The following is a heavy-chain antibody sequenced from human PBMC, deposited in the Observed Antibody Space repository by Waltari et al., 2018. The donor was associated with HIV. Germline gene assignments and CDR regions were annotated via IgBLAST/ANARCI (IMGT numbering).Heavy chain of an antibody. Sequence: QVQLVQSGAEVKKPGSSVKVSCKASGGTFSSYAISWVRQAPGQGLEWMGGIIPIFGTANYAQKFQGRVTITADESTSTAYMELSSLRSEDTAVYYCARDRKSVTTDYYYGMDVWGQGTTVTVSS. V-gene: IGHV1-69*01. CDR1: GGTFSSYA. J-gene: IGHJ6*02. D-gene: IGHD4-17*01. CDR2: IIPIFGTA. CDR3: ARDRKSVTTDYYYGMDV.